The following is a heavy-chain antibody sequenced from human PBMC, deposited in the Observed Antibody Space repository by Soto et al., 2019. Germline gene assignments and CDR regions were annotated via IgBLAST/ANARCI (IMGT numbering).Heavy chain of an antibody. CDR2: IYYSGST. J-gene: IGHJ4*02. CDR1: GGSISSSSYY. D-gene: IGHD3-9*01. Sequence: SETLSLTCTVSGGSISSSSYYWGWIRQPPGKGLEWIGSIYYSGSTYYNPSLKSRVTISVDTSKNQFSLKLSSVTAADTAVYYCARLLRYFDWLLYFDYWGQGTLVTVSS. CDR3: ARLLRYFDWLLYFDY. V-gene: IGHV4-39*01.